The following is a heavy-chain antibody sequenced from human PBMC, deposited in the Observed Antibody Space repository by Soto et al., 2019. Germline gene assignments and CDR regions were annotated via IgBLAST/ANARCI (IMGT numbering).Heavy chain of an antibody. D-gene: IGHD1-26*01. J-gene: IGHJ3*02. CDR3: ARGVREVGATDDAFEI. V-gene: IGHV1-8*01. CDR2: MNPNSGNT. Sequence: ASVKVSCKASGYTFTSYDINWVRQATGQGLEWMGWMNPNSGNTGYAQKFQGRVTMTRNTSISTAYMELSSLRSEDTAVYYCARGVREVGATDDAFEIWGQGTMVTVSS. CDR1: GYTFTSYD.